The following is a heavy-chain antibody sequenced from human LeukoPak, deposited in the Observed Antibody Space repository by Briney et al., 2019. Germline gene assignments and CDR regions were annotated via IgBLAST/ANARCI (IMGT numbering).Heavy chain of an antibody. Sequence: ASVKVSCKASGYTFTSYGISWVRRAPGQGLEWMGWISAYNGNTNYAQKLQGRVTMTTDTSTSTAYMELRSLRSDDTAVYYCVRAPPIKYYDILAVFDYWGQGTLVTVSS. CDR3: VRAPPIKYYDILAVFDY. D-gene: IGHD3-9*01. CDR2: ISAYNGNT. J-gene: IGHJ4*02. CDR1: GYTFTSYG. V-gene: IGHV1-18*01.